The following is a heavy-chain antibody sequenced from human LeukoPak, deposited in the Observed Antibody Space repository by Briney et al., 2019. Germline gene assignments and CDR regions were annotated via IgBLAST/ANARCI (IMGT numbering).Heavy chain of an antibody. J-gene: IGHJ4*02. Sequence: PSETLSLTCAVYGGSFSGYYWSWIRQPPGKGLEWIGEINHSGSTNYNPSLKSRVTISVDTSKNQFSLKLSSVTAADTAVYYCARVEGHCSSTSCYGGDYWGRGTLVTVSS. CDR3: ARVEGHCSSTSCYGGDY. V-gene: IGHV4-34*01. CDR1: GGSFSGYY. CDR2: INHSGST. D-gene: IGHD2-2*01.